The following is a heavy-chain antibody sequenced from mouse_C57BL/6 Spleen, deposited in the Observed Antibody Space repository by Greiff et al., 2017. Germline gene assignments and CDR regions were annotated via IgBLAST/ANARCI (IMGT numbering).Heavy chain of an antibody. CDR1: GYTFTDYY. V-gene: IGHV1-19*01. J-gene: IGHJ4*01. CDR2: INPYNGGT. D-gene: IGHD2-3*01. Sequence: EVQLQESGPVLVKPGASVKMSCKASGYTFTDYYMNWVKQSHGKSLEWIGVINPYNGGTSYNQKFKDKATLTVDKSSSTAYMQLSSLTSEDSAVYYCARDGPSYAMDYWGQGTSVTVSS. CDR3: ARDGPSYAMDY.